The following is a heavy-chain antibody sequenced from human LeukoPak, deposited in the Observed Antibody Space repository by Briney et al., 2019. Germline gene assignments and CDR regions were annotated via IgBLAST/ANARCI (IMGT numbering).Heavy chain of an antibody. CDR1: GYTFTSYD. V-gene: IGHV1-8*01. CDR3: ARGLDDYGDYEGY. Sequence: ASVKVSCKASGYTFTSYDINWVRQATGQGLEWMGWINPNSGNTGYAQKFQGRVTMTRNTSISTAYMELSSLRSEDTAVYYCARGLDDYGDYEGYWGQGTLVTVSS. CDR2: INPNSGNT. D-gene: IGHD4-17*01. J-gene: IGHJ4*02.